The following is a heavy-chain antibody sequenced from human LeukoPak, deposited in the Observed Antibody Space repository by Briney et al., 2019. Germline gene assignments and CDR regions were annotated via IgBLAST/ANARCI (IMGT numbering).Heavy chain of an antibody. V-gene: IGHV3-23*01. J-gene: IGHJ5*02. CDR1: GFTFSGYA. Sequence: GESLRLSCAASGFTFSGYAMSWVRQAPGKGLEWVSAISGSGGSTYYADSVKGRFTISRDNSKNTLYLQMNSLRAEDTAVYYCAKDRSIPRSNWFDPWGQGTLVTVSS. CDR2: ISGSGGST. D-gene: IGHD2-21*01. CDR3: AKDRSIPRSNWFDP.